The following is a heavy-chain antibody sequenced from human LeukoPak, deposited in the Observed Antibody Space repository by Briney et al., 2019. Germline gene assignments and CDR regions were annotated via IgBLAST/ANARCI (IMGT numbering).Heavy chain of an antibody. V-gene: IGHV3-23*01. Sequence: GGSLRLSCAASGLTFSSYAMSWVRQAPGKGLEWVSAISGSGGSTYYADSVKGRFTISRDNSKNTLYLQMNSLRAEDTAVYYCAKAPVLRYFDWQDYFDYWGQGTLVTVSS. CDR3: AKAPVLRYFDWQDYFDY. J-gene: IGHJ4*02. CDR1: GLTFSSYA. D-gene: IGHD3-9*01. CDR2: ISGSGGST.